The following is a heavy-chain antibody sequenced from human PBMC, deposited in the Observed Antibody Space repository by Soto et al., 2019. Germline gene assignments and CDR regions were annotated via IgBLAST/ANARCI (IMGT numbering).Heavy chain of an antibody. Sequence: GGSLRLSCAASGFTFSSYGMHWVRQAPGKGLEWVAVIWYDGSNKYYADSAKGRFAISRDNSKNTLYLQMNSLRAEDTAVYYCASGYYDSSGVFDYWGQGTLVTVSS. V-gene: IGHV3-33*01. J-gene: IGHJ4*02. CDR1: GFTFSSYG. CDR2: IWYDGSNK. D-gene: IGHD3-22*01. CDR3: ASGYYDSSGVFDY.